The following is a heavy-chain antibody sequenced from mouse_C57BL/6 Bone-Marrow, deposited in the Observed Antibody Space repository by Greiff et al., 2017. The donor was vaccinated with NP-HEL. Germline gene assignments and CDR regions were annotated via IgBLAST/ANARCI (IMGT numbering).Heavy chain of an antibody. V-gene: IGHV3-6*01. CDR1: GYSITSGYY. CDR2: ISYDGSN. CDR3: ATSYYGSCYWYFDV. Sequence: ESGPGLVKPSQSLSLTCSVTGYSITSGYYWNWIRQFPGNKLEWMGYISYDGSNNYNPSLKNRISITRDTSKNQFFLKLNSVTTEDTATYYCATSYYGSCYWYFDVWGTGTTVTVSS. J-gene: IGHJ1*03. D-gene: IGHD1-1*01.